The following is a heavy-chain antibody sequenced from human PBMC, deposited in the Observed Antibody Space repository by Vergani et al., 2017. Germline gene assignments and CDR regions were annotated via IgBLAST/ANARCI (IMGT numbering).Heavy chain of an antibody. J-gene: IGHJ4*02. CDR2: IQFVGSNQ. Sequence: QVQLVESGGGVVQRGGSLRLSCATSGFTLSNYDRQWIRQGPGKGLEFVAFIQFVGSNQYYADSVKGRFTLSRDFSKNTLYLQMNSLRTDDTATYYCAKHFRGWGIDYWGQGTQVIVSS. CDR1: GFTLSNYD. V-gene: IGHV3-30*02. D-gene: IGHD3-16*01. CDR3: AKHFRGWGIDY.